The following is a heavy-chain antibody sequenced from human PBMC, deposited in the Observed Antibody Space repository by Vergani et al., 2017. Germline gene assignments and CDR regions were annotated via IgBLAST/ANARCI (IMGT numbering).Heavy chain of an antibody. J-gene: IGHJ5*02. CDR3: ARSPLLLWFGEVDFRFDP. D-gene: IGHD3-10*01. CDR1: GYTFTSYA. CDR2: INTNTGNP. Sequence: QVQLVQSGSELKKPGASVKVSCKASGYTFTSYAMNWVRQTPGQGLEWMGWINTNTGNPTYAQGFTGRFIFSLDTSVSTAYLQISSLQAEDTAVYYCARSPLLLWFGEVDFRFDPWGQGTLVTVSS. V-gene: IGHV7-4-1*02.